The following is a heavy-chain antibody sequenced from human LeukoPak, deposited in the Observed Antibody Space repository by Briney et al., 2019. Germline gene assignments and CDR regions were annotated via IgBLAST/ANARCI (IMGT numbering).Heavy chain of an antibody. CDR2: FDPEDGET. J-gene: IGHJ4*02. CDR3: ATFDYYGSGVDY. V-gene: IGHV1-24*01. D-gene: IGHD3-10*01. CDR1: GYTLTELS. Sequence: ASVKVSCKVSGYTLTELSMHWVRQAPGKGLEWMGGFDPEDGETIYAQKFQGRVTMTEDTSTDTAYMELSSLRSEDTAVYYCATFDYYGSGVDYWGQGTLVTVSS.